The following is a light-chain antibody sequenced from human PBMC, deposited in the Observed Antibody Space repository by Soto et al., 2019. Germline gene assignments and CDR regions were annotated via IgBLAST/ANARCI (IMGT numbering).Light chain of an antibody. Sequence: QSALTQPASVSGSPGQSITISCTGTSSDVGTYNLVSWYQQRPGEAPKLMIYEVTKRPSGVSYRFSASKSGNTASLTISGLQTEDEADYYCCSYAGSRTWVFGGGTKLTVL. CDR3: CSYAGSRTWV. V-gene: IGLV2-23*02. CDR2: EVT. J-gene: IGLJ3*02. CDR1: SSDVGTYNL.